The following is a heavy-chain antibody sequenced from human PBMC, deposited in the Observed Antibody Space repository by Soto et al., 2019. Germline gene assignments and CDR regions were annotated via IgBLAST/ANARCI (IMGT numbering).Heavy chain of an antibody. CDR3: ARYLYRDYGDYGRASYYVCYYMDV. CDR2: INAGNGNT. V-gene: IGHV1-3*01. CDR1: GYTFTSYA. D-gene: IGHD4-17*01. J-gene: IGHJ6*03. Sequence: ASVKVSCKASGYTFTSYAMHWVRQAPGQRLEWMGWINAGNGNTKYSQKFQGRVTITRDTSASTAYMELSSLRSEDTAVYYCARYLYRDYGDYGRASYYVCYYMDVWGKGTTVTVSS.